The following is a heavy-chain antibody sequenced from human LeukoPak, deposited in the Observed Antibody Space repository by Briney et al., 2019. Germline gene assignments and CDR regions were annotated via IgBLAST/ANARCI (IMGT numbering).Heavy chain of an antibody. J-gene: IGHJ3*02. CDR1: GGSISSGGYS. CDR2: IYHSGST. D-gene: IGHD5-12*01. CDR3: ARGGYSGYDDAFDI. V-gene: IGHV4-30-2*01. Sequence: SETLSLTCAVSGGSISSGGYSWSWIRQPPGKGLEWIGYIYHSGSTYYNPSLKSRVTISVDRSKNQFSLKLSSVTAADTAGYYCARGGYSGYDDAFDIWGQGTMVTVSS.